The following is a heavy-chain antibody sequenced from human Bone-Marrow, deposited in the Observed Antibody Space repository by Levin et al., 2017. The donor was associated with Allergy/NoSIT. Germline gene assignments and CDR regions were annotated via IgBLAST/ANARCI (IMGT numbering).Heavy chain of an antibody. CDR2: VDSDGSGT. CDR3: ARGGVNHAFDI. V-gene: IGHV3-74*01. Sequence: GESLKISCAASAFTFSNYYLHWVRQAPGKGLVWVSRVDSDGSGTIYADSMKGRFTISRDNAKNTVYLQMNSLRAEDTAVYYCARGGVNHAFDIWGQGTMVTVSS. J-gene: IGHJ3*02. D-gene: IGHD2-21*01. CDR1: AFTFSNYY.